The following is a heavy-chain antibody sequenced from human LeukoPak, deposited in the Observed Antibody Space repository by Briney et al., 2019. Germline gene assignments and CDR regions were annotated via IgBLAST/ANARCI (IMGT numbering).Heavy chain of an antibody. CDR1: GFTFSSYA. Sequence: GGSLILSCAASGFTFSSYAMSWVRQAPGKGLEWVSALSGSGGSTYYADSVKGRFTISRENSKNTLYLQMNSLRAEDTAVYYCAKGGEVVSATRVDYWGQGTLVSVSS. D-gene: IGHD2-15*01. CDR3: AKGGEVVSATRVDY. CDR2: LSGSGGST. V-gene: IGHV3-23*01. J-gene: IGHJ4*02.